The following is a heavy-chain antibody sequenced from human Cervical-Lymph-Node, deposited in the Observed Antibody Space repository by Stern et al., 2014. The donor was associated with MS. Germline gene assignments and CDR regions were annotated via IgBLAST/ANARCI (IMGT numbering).Heavy chain of an antibody. D-gene: IGHD6-19*01. Sequence: MQLVESGPGLVKPSETLSLTCTVSGGSISSYYWSWIRQPPGKGLEWIGYIYYSGSTNYNPSLKSRVTISVDTSKNQFSLKLSSVTAADTAVYYCARTPSYDSSGWYYFDYWGQGTLVTVSS. CDR1: GGSISSYY. V-gene: IGHV4-59*01. CDR2: IYYSGST. CDR3: ARTPSYDSSGWYYFDY. J-gene: IGHJ4*02.